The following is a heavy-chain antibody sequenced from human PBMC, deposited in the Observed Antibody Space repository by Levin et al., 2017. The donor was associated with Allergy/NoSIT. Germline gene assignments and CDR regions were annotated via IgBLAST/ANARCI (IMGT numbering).Heavy chain of an antibody. D-gene: IGHD2-2*01. Sequence: PGGSLRLSCAASGFTFSSYAMSWVRQAPGKGLEWVSGISGSGGSIYYADSVRGRFTISRDNSKNTLYLQMNSLRAEDTAVYYCAKDTPALAAGPYFDYWGQGTLVTVSS. V-gene: IGHV3-23*01. CDR3: AKDTPALAAGPYFDY. CDR2: ISGSGGSI. J-gene: IGHJ4*02. CDR1: GFTFSSYA.